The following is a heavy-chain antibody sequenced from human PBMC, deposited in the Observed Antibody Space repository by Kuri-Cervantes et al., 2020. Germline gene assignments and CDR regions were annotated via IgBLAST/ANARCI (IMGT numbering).Heavy chain of an antibody. CDR1: GFTFSSYT. CDR2: ISGSGGST. V-gene: IGHV3-23*01. D-gene: IGHD3-10*01. J-gene: IGHJ4*02. CDR3: AKEVQYYYGSGSYCDY. Sequence: GGSLRLSCAASGFTFSSYTMSWVRQAPGKGLEWVSAISGSGGSTYYADSVKGRFTISRDNSKNTLYLQMNSLRAEDTAVYYCAKEVQYYYGSGSYCDYWGQGTLVTVSS.